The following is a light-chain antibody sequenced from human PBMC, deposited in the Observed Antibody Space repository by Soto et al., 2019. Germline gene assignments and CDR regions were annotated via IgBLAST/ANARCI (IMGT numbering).Light chain of an antibody. J-gene: IGKJ2*01. V-gene: IGKV3-20*01. CDR2: GAS. CDR3: QQYGSSPPYT. CDR1: QSVSSRY. Sequence: EIVLTQSPGTQSLSPGERATLSCRASQSVSSRYLAWYQQKPGQAPRLLMYGASSRATGIPDRFSGSGSGTDFTLTISRLEPEDLAVYYCQQYGSSPPYTFGQGTKLEIK.